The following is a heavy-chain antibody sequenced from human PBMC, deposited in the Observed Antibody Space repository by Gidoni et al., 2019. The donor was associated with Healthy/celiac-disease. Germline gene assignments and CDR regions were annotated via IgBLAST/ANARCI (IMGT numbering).Heavy chain of an antibody. CDR3: ARGDGYNSRFDY. V-gene: IGHV4-59*01. Sequence: QVQLQESGPGLVKPSETLSLTCTVSGGSISSYYWSWIRQPPGKGLEWIGYIYYSGSTNYNPSLKSRVTISVDTSKNQFSLKLSSVTAADTAVYYCARGDGYNSRFDYWGQGTLVTVSS. J-gene: IGHJ4*02. D-gene: IGHD5-12*01. CDR2: IYYSGST. CDR1: GGSISSYY.